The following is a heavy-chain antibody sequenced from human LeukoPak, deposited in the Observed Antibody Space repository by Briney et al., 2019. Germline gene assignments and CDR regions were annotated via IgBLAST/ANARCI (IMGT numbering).Heavy chain of an antibody. Sequence: ASVKVSCKASGYTFTSYYMHWVRQAPGQGLEWMGIINPSGGSTGYAQKFQGRVTMTRVTSTSTVYMELSSLRSEDTAVYYCARGVPSYSSGWAPPDYWGQGTLVTVSS. V-gene: IGHV1-46*01. CDR1: GYTFTSYY. D-gene: IGHD6-25*01. J-gene: IGHJ4*02. CDR2: INPSGGST. CDR3: ARGVPSYSSGWAPPDY.